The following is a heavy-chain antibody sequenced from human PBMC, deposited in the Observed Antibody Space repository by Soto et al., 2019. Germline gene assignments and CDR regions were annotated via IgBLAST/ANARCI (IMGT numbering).Heavy chain of an antibody. Sequence: KTSETLSLTCAVYGGSFSGYYWSWIRQPPGKGLEWIGEINHSGSTNYNPSLKSRVTISVDTSKNQFSLKLSSVTAADTAVYYCARVGLGYCSSTSCYTAMYYYYYGMDVWGQGTTVTVSS. J-gene: IGHJ6*02. D-gene: IGHD2-2*02. CDR2: INHSGST. CDR1: GGSFSGYY. V-gene: IGHV4-34*01. CDR3: ARVGLGYCSSTSCYTAMYYYYYGMDV.